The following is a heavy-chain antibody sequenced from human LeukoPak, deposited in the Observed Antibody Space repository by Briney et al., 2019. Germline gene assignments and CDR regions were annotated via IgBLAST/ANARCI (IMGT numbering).Heavy chain of an antibody. J-gene: IGHJ4*02. CDR1: GGTFSSYA. Sequence: SVKVSCKASGGTFSSYAISWVRQAPGQGLEWMEGSIPIFGTANYAQKFQGRVTITADKSTSTAYMELSSLRSEDTAVYYCARAHYDILTGYYPFDYWGQGTLVTVSS. CDR3: ARAHYDILTGYYPFDY. D-gene: IGHD3-9*01. CDR2: SIPIFGTA. V-gene: IGHV1-69*06.